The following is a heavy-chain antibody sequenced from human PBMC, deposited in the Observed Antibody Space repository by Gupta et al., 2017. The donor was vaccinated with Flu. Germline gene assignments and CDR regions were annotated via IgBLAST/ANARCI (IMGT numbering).Heavy chain of an antibody. CDR3: ARHEVTTEGFDAFDI. J-gene: IGHJ3*02. CDR2: IYYSGST. Sequence: QVQLQESGPGLVKPSETLSLTCTVSGGSISSYYWSWIRQPPGKGLEWIGYIYYSGSTNYNPSLKSRVTISVDTSKNQFSLKLSSVTAADTAVYYCARHEVTTEGFDAFDIWGQGTMVTVSS. V-gene: IGHV4-59*08. D-gene: IGHD4-17*01. CDR1: GGSISSYY.